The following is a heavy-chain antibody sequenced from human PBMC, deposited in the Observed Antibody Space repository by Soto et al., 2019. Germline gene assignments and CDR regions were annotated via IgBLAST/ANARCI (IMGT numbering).Heavy chain of an antibody. D-gene: IGHD5-18*01. CDR3: ASALVDTAMVDY. Sequence: SETLSLTCAVSGGSISSGGYSWSWIRQPPGKGLEWIGYIYHSGSTYYNPSLKSRVTISVDRSKNQFSLKLSSVTAADTAVYYCASALVDTAMVDYWGQGTLVTVSS. J-gene: IGHJ4*02. CDR2: IYHSGST. V-gene: IGHV4-30-2*01. CDR1: GGSISSGGYS.